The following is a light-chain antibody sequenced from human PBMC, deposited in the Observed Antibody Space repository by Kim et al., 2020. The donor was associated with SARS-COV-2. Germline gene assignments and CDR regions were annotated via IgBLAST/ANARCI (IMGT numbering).Light chain of an antibody. CDR2: HDS. Sequence: VSPGQTANITCSGNTLENKFACWYQQKPGQSPVLVIYHDSKRPSGIPGRFSGAHSGHTATLTISETQAIDEADYYCQAWDSTSVVFGGGTQLTVL. CDR3: QAWDSTSVV. J-gene: IGLJ2*01. CDR1: TLENKF. V-gene: IGLV3-1*01.